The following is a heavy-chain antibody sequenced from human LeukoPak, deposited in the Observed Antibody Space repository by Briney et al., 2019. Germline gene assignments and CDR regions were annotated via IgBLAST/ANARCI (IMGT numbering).Heavy chain of an antibody. D-gene: IGHD3-10*01. CDR3: AKDTRHMVRGVMDYDY. J-gene: IGHJ4*02. CDR1: GFTFDDYA. Sequence: GGSLRLSCAASGFTFDDYAMHWVRQAPGKGLEWVSGISWNSGSIGYADSVKGRFTISRDNAKNSLYLQMNSLRAEDTAMYYCAKDTRHMVRGVMDYDYWGQGTLVTVSS. CDR2: ISWNSGSI. V-gene: IGHV3-9*01.